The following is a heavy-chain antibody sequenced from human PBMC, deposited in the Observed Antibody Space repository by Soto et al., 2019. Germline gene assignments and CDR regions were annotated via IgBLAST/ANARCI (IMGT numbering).Heavy chain of an antibody. V-gene: IGHV3-23*01. CDR1: GFTFSSYA. D-gene: IGHD2-15*01. CDR2: ISGSGGST. Sequence: EVQLLESGGGLVQPGGSLRLSCAASGFTFSSYAMSWVRQAPGKGLEWVSAISGSGGSTYYADSVKGRFTISRDNHKNTLYLKMNSLRAEHTAVYYCAKDLAAGCCNWYDPWGQGTLVTLSS. CDR3: AKDLAAGCCNWYDP. J-gene: IGHJ5*02.